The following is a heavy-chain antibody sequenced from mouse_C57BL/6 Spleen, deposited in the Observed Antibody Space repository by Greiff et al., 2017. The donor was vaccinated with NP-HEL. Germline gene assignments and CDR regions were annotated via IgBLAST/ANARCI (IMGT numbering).Heavy chain of an antibody. Sequence: QVQLQQPGAELVRPGSSVKLSCKASGYTFTSYWMHWVKQRPIQGLEWIGNIDPSDSETNYNQKFKDKATLTVDKSSSTAYMQLSSLTSEDSAVYYCAGSPYYYGSSSWFAYWGQGTLVTVSA. V-gene: IGHV1-52*01. J-gene: IGHJ3*01. CDR3: AGSPYYYGSSSWFAY. CDR2: IDPSDSET. D-gene: IGHD1-1*01. CDR1: GYTFTSYW.